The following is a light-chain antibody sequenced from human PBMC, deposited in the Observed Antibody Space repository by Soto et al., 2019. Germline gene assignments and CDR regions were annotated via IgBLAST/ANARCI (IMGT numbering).Light chain of an antibody. J-gene: IGLJ3*02. Sequence: QSVLTQPPSASGTPGQSITISCSGGSSNIGSNTVNWYQQIPGTAPKLLIYTNFRRPSGVPDRFSGSKSVTSASLAISGLQSEDEAHYYCYSYRGSNAWVFGGGTKLTVL. CDR1: SSNIGSNT. V-gene: IGLV1-44*01. CDR3: YSYRGSNAWV. CDR2: TNF.